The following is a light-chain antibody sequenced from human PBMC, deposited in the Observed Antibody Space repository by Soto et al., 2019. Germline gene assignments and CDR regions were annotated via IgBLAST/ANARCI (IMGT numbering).Light chain of an antibody. V-gene: IGKV1-12*01. J-gene: IGKJ4*01. CDR2: KAS. CDR3: QQASSFPFT. Sequence: DIQMTQSPSSVSASVGDTVTITCRASQVISSWLVWYQQKPGKAPKLLIYKASNLQSGVPSRFSGSASGTDFTLTISGLLSEDFATYYCQQASSFPFTFGGGTEV. CDR1: QVISSW.